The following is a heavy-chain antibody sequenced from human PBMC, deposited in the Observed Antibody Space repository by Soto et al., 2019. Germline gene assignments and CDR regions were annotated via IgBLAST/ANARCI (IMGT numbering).Heavy chain of an antibody. CDR1: GFTFNTYL. CDR2: ISSSSSYK. CDR3: ARDLNDYSNS. D-gene: IGHD4-4*01. J-gene: IGHJ5*02. Sequence: GSLRLSCAVSGFTFNTYLMNWVRQAPGKGLEWVSSISSSSSYKYYADSVKGRFTISRDNAKKSLFLQMNSLRAEDTAVYYCARDLNDYSNSWGQGTLVTVSS. V-gene: IGHV3-21*01.